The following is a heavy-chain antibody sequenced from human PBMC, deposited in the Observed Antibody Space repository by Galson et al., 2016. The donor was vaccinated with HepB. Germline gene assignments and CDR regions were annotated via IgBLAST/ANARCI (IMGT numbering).Heavy chain of an antibody. V-gene: IGHV1-3*01. CDR3: AGSLYSTGWYAN. J-gene: IGHJ4*02. CDR2: INAGNGKT. CDR1: GYTFTRYA. D-gene: IGHD6-19*01. Sequence: SVKVSCKASGYTFTRYAIHWVRQAPGQRLEWMGWINAGNGKTKFSQKFQGRVTITRDTSASTAYMELSSLRSEDTAMYCCAGSLYSTGWYANWGQGTLVTVSS.